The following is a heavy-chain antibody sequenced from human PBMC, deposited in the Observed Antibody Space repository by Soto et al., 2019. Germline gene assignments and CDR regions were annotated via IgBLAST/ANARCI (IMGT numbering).Heavy chain of an antibody. V-gene: IGHV4-4*02. J-gene: IGHJ4*02. CDR3: ASRDPGTSVDY. CDR2: IYRTGST. CDR1: GGSFTSNNW. Sequence: QVQLQESGPGLVKPSGTLSLTCAVSGGSFTSNNWWTWVRQPPGQGLEWIGEIYRTGSTNYNPSPKSRVTISLDKSENQFSLKVTSLTAAATAVYYCASRDPGTSVDYWGQGTLVTVSS. D-gene: IGHD1-7*01.